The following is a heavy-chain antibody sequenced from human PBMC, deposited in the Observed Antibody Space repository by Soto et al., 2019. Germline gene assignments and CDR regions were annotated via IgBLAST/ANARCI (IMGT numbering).Heavy chain of an antibody. CDR3: ARDSAGYSYGIYYYYGMDV. J-gene: IGHJ6*02. CDR2: IWYDGSNK. CDR1: GFTFSSYG. D-gene: IGHD5-18*01. V-gene: IGHV3-33*01. Sequence: QVQLMESGGGVVQPGRSLRLSCAASGFTFSSYGMHWVRQAPGKGPEWVAVIWYDGSNKYYADSVKGRFTISRDNSKNTLYLQMNSLRAEDTAVYYCARDSAGYSYGIYYYYGMDVWGQGTTVTVSS.